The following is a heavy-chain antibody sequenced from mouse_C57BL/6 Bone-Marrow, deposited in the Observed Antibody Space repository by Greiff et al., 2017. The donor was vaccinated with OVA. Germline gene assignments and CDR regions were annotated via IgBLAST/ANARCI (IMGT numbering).Heavy chain of an antibody. CDR1: GYTFTDYY. CDR3: ARWGGARGYAMDY. Sequence: VQLQQSGPELVKPGASVKISCKASGYTFTDYYMNWVKQSHGKSLEWIGDINPNNGGTSYNQKFKGKATLTVDKSSSTAYMERRSLTSEDSAVYYCARWGGARGYAMDYWGQGTSVTVSS. CDR2: INPNNGGT. V-gene: IGHV1-26*01. J-gene: IGHJ4*01. D-gene: IGHD3-1*01.